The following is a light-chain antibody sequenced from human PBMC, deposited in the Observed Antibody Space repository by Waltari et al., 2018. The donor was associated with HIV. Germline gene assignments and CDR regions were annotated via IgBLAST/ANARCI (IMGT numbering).Light chain of an antibody. CDR3: QSFDANNHWV. CDR2: EDY. V-gene: IGLV6-57*03. J-gene: IGLJ3*02. Sequence: FMLTQPHSVSESPGKTVTISCTRSSGSIASTYVQGFPQRPGNAPTTILYEDYQRPSGVPDRFSGTIVKSSNSASLTISGVKTEDEADYYCQSFDANNHWVFGGGTRLTVL. CDR1: SGSIASTY.